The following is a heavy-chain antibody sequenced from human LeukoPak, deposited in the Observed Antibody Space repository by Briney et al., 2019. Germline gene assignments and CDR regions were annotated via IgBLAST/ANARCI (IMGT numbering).Heavy chain of an antibody. CDR2: MNPNGGNI. CDR3: ARGPQSRGDYYYIDI. Sequence: GASVKASCKASGYTFTNFDINWVRQATGQGLEWMGWMNPNGGNIGYAQKFQGRVTMTMNTSITTAYMELSSLIFEDTAVYYCARGPQSRGDYYYIDIWGRGTTVTVSS. D-gene: IGHD3-10*01. CDR1: GYTFTNFD. V-gene: IGHV1-8*01. J-gene: IGHJ6*03.